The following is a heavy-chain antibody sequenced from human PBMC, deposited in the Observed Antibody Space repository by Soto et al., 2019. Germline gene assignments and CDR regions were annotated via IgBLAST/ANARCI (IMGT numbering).Heavy chain of an antibody. CDR3: ARGQRRSGLLEIDY. Sequence: PGGSLRLSCAASGFTFSSYAMHWVRQAPGKGLEWVAVISYDGSNKYYADSVKGRFTISRDNSKNTLYLQMNSLRAEDTAVYYCARGQRRSGLLEIDYWGQGTLVTVSS. D-gene: IGHD2-21*02. J-gene: IGHJ4*02. CDR1: GFTFSSYA. V-gene: IGHV3-30-3*01. CDR2: ISYDGSNK.